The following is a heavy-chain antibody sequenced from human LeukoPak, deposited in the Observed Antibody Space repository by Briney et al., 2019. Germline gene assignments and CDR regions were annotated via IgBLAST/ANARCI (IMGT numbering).Heavy chain of an antibody. D-gene: IGHD6-19*01. CDR1: GFTFSTYA. CDR3: AKESSQWLVPY. J-gene: IGHJ4*02. CDR2: ITGNGGST. V-gene: IGHV3-23*01. Sequence: PGGSLRLSCAASGFTFSTYAMTWVRQAPGKGLDWVSGITGNGGSTYYADSVKGRFTISRDNSKNTLYLQVDSLRAEDTAVYYCAKESSQWLVPYWGRGTLVTVSS.